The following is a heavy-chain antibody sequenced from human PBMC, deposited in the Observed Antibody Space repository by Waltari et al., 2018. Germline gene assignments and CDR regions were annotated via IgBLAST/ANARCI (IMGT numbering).Heavy chain of an antibody. J-gene: IGHJ4*02. CDR1: GGTFSRYA. D-gene: IGHD6-13*01. V-gene: IGHV1-69*05. CDR3: ARDGGGEGYSSSWYVY. CDR2: IIPIFGTA. Sequence: QVQLVQSGAEVKKPGSSVKVSCKASGGTFSRYAISWVRTAPGQGLEWMGGIIPIFGTANYAQKFQGRVTITTDESTSTAYMELSSLRSEDTAVYYCARDGGGEGYSSSWYVYWGQGTLVTVSS.